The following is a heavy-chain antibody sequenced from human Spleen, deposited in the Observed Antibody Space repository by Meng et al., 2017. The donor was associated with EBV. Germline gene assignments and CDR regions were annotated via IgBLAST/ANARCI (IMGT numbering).Heavy chain of an antibody. V-gene: IGHV4-59*01. D-gene: IGHD6-19*01. CDR1: GVSISSYY. J-gene: IGHJ5*02. Sequence: QGQLQESGPGLVKPSETLSLTCTVSGVSISSYYWSWIRQPPGKGLEWIGYVYYSGSTNYNPSLKSRVTMSVDTSKNQFSLKLSSVTAADTAIYYCAKMAAVSGIVNWFDPWGQGTLVTVSS. CDR2: VYYSGST. CDR3: AKMAAVSGIVNWFDP.